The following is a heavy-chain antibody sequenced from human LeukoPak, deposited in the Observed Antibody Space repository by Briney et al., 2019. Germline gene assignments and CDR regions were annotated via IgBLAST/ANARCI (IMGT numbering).Heavy chain of an antibody. Sequence: GGSLRLSCAASGFAFSDYDIHWVRQPAGKGLEWVSVVDSAGDTYYPGSVKGRFTISRDNAKNSLYLQMNSLRAEDTAVYYCASLPGSYGFYYFDYWGQGTLVTVSS. V-gene: IGHV3-13*01. CDR2: VDSAGDT. J-gene: IGHJ4*02. CDR1: GFAFSDYD. D-gene: IGHD1-26*01. CDR3: ASLPGSYGFYYFDY.